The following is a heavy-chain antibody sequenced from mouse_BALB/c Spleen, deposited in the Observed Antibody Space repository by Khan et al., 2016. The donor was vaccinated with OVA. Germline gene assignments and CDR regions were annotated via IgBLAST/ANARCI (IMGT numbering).Heavy chain of an antibody. CDR3: ARRLNALDY. CDR1: GYTFTNYG. D-gene: IGHD1-2*01. J-gene: IGHJ4*01. CDR2: IKTNSGDP. Sequence: QIQLVQSGPELKKPGETVKISCKASGYTFTNYGINWVKQAPGEGLKWMGWIKTNSGDPTYAEEFKGRFAFSLETSARTAYLQINNLKNEDTATYFCARRLNALDYWGQGTSVTVSS. V-gene: IGHV9-3*02.